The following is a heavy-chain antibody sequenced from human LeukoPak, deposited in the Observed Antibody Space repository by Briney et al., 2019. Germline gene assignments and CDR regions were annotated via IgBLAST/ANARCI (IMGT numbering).Heavy chain of an antibody. CDR2: IYYSGST. V-gene: IGHV4-59*08. Sequence: SETLSLTCTVSGGSISSYYWSWIRQPPGKGLEWIGYIYYSGSTNYNPSLKSRVTISVDTSKNQFSLKLSSVTAAGTAVYYCARHVLRYFDPDYWGQGTLVTVSS. CDR1: GGSISSYY. CDR3: ARHVLRYFDPDY. J-gene: IGHJ4*02. D-gene: IGHD3-9*01.